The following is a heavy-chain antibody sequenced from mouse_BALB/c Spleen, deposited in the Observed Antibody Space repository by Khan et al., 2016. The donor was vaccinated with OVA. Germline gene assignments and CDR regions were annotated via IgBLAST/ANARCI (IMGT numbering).Heavy chain of an antibody. CDR1: GYSITSGYA. D-gene: IGHD1-1*01. CDR2: ISYSGGT. J-gene: IGHJ2*01. V-gene: IGHV3-2*02. Sequence: VQLKESGPGLVKPSQSLSLTCTVTGYSITSGYAWNWIRQFPGNKLEWMGYISYSGGTSYNPSLKSRTTITRDTSKNQFYLQLNSVTTEDTATFYCASGNYYGYCFAYWGQGTPLTVSA. CDR3: ASGNYYGYCFAY.